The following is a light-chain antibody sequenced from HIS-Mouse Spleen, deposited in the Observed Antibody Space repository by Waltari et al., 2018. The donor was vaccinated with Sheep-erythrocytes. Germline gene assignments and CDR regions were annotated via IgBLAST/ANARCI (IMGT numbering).Light chain of an antibody. J-gene: IGLJ3*02. CDR1: SSNIGSNT. V-gene: IGLV1-44*01. CDR2: SNN. CDR3: AAWDDSLNGPV. Sequence: QSVLTQPPSASGTPGQRVTISCSGSSSNIGSNTVNWYQQLPGTAPKLLIYSNNPLPSGAPYRFSGSKSGTSASLAISGLQSEDEADYYCAAWDDSLNGPVFGGGTKLTVL.